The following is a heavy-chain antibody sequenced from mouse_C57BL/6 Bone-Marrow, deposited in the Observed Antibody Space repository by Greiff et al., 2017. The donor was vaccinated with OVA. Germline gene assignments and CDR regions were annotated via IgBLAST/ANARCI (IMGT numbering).Heavy chain of an antibody. J-gene: IGHJ2*01. CDR3: ASGITTVAFDY. D-gene: IGHD1-1*01. Sequence: SSYWMHWVKQRPGQGLEWIGMIHPNSGSTNYNEKFKSKATLTVDKSSSTAYMQLSSLTSEDSAVYYCASGITTVAFDYWGQGTTLTVSS. V-gene: IGHV1-64*01. CDR1: SSYW. CDR2: IHPNSGST.